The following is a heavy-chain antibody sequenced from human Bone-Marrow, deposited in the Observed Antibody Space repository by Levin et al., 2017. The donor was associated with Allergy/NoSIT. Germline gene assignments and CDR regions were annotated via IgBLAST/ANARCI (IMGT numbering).Heavy chain of an antibody. CDR2: IYYSGST. D-gene: IGHD6-13*01. CDR1: GGSISSYY. CDR3: ARVWRQQLVPGWPGPWFDP. Sequence: SETLSLTCTVSGGSISSYYWSWIRQPPGKGLEWIGYIYYSGSTNYNPSLKSRVTISVDTSKNQFSLKLSSVTAADTAVYYCARVWRQQLVPGWPGPWFDPWGQGTLVTVSS. V-gene: IGHV4-59*01. J-gene: IGHJ5*02.